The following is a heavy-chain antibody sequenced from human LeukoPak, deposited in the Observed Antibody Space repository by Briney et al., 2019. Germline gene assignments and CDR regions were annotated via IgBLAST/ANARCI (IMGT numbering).Heavy chain of an antibody. D-gene: IGHD6-19*01. J-gene: IGHJ6*04. CDR3: ARANKGIVVYYYYYGMDA. CDR1: GFTFSSYW. V-gene: IGHV3-7*03. Sequence: GGSLRLSCTASGFTFSSYWMTWVRQAPGKGLEWVANIKQDGSEKYYVDSVKGRFTISRDNAKTSLYLQMNSLRAEDTAVYYCARANKGIVVYYYYYGMDAWGKGTTVTVSS. CDR2: IKQDGSEK.